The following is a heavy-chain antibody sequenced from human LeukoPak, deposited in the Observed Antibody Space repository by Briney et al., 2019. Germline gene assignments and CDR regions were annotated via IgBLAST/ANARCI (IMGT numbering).Heavy chain of an antibody. J-gene: IGHJ6*02. V-gene: IGHV3-74*01. Sequence: GGSLRLSCAASGFTFSGYWMHWVRQVPGKGLVWVSRLNADGSSTSYADSVKGRFTISRDNARNTLYLQMNSLRAEDTAVYYCARDDAFRGVGMDVWGQGTTVTVSS. CDR2: LNADGSST. D-gene: IGHD3-16*01. CDR3: ARDDAFRGVGMDV. CDR1: GFTFSGYW.